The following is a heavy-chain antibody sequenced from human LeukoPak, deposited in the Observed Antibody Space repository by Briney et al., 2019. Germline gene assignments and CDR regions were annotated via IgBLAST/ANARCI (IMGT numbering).Heavy chain of an antibody. CDR2: ISSSSSYI. D-gene: IGHD5-18*01. CDR1: GFTFSSYE. V-gene: IGHV3-21*01. J-gene: IGHJ3*02. CDR3: AREGGIQLWSFDI. Sequence: GGSLRLSCAASGFTFSSYEMNWVRQAPGKGLEWVSSISSSSSYIYYADSVKGRFTISRDNAKNSLYLQMNSLRAEDTAVYYCAREGGIQLWSFDIWGQGTMVTVSS.